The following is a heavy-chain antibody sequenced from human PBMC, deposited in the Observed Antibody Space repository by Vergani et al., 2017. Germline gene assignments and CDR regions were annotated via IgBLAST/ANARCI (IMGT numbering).Heavy chain of an antibody. J-gene: IGHJ4*02. CDR2: ISYDGSNK. Sequence: VQLVESGGGVVQPGRSLRLSCAASGFTFSSYAMHWVRQAPGKGLEWVAVISYDGSNKYCADSVKGRFTISRDNSKNTLYLQMNSLRVEDTAVYYCARARAVAGPYFDYWGQVTLVTVSS. D-gene: IGHD6-19*01. CDR1: GFTFSSYA. V-gene: IGHV3-30-3*01. CDR3: ARARAVAGPYFDY.